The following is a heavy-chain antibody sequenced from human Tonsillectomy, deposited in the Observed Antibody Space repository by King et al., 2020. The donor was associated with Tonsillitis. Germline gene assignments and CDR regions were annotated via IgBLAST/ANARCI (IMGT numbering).Heavy chain of an antibody. D-gene: IGHD3-3*01. CDR3: AGTYYDFWSGYYTGGGESV. CDR2: IYYSGST. CDR1: GGSISSGGYY. J-gene: IGHJ6*02. Sequence: QLQESGPGLVKPSQTLSLTCTVSGGSISSGGYYWSWIRQHPGKGLEWIGYIYYSGSTYYNPSLKSRVTISVDTSKNQFSLKLSSVTAADTAVYYCAGTYYDFWSGYYTGGGESVWGQETTVTVSS. V-gene: IGHV4-31*03.